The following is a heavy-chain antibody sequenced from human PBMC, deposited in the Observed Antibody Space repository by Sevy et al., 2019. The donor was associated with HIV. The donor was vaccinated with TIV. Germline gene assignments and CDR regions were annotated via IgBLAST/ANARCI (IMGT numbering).Heavy chain of an antibody. CDR2: MYNTWST. Sequence: SETLSLTCTVSGGSISSYLWSWIRQPPGRGLEWIGYMYNTWSTNYNPSLKSRVTISLDTSKSQFSLKLSSVTAADTAVYYCARHQTTAVLYAFDLWGQGTMVTVSS. V-gene: IGHV4-59*08. CDR3: ARHQTTAVLYAFDL. J-gene: IGHJ3*01. D-gene: IGHD2-21*02. CDR1: GGSISSYL.